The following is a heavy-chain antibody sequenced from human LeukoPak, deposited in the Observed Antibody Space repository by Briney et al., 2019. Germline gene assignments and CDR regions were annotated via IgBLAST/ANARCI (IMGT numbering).Heavy chain of an antibody. CDR2: ISYDGSNK. J-gene: IGHJ3*02. D-gene: IGHD1-26*01. CDR3: ARPPKSGSPAAFDI. Sequence: PGRSLRLSCAASGFTFSSYAMHWVRQAPGKGLEWVAVISYDGSNKYYADSVKGRFTISRDNSKNTLYLQMNSLRAEDTAVYYCARPPKSGSPAAFDIWGQGTMVTVSS. V-gene: IGHV3-30-3*01. CDR1: GFTFSSYA.